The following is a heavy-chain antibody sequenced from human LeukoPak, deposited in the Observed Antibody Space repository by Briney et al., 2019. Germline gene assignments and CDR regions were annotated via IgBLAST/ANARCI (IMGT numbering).Heavy chain of an antibody. J-gene: IGHJ2*01. CDR1: GGSISSSRDY. D-gene: IGHD6-13*01. V-gene: IGHV4-39*07. Sequence: SETLSLTCTVSGGSISSSRDYWAWIRQPPGKGLEWIANIYYSGSTYYSPSLKSRVTISVDTSKNQFFLKLSSVTAADTAVYYCARVSSSWYQDWYFDLWGRGTLVTVSS. CDR3: ARVSSSWYQDWYFDL. CDR2: IYYSGST.